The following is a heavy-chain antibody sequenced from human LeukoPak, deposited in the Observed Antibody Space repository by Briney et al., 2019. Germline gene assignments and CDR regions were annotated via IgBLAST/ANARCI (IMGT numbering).Heavy chain of an antibody. CDR3: ENYAYGDYDPLDY. CDR2: ISANNGNT. J-gene: IGHJ4*02. CDR1: AYTFTSYG. Sequence: ASVKVSCKSSAYTFTSYGISWVRQAPGQGLEWVGWISANNGNTNYTQKLHGRVTRTTDTTTSTAYTELRSLSSDDTDEYYGENYAYGDYDPLDYWGQGTLVTVSS. V-gene: IGHV1-18*01. D-gene: IGHD4-17*01.